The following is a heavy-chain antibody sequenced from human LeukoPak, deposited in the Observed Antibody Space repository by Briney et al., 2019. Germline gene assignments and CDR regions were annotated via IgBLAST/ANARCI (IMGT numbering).Heavy chain of an antibody. Sequence: GGSLRLSCAVSAFTLSNYSMAWVRQAPGKGLEWISYISSSSRTIYYADSVKGRFTISRDNAKQSLSVQMPTLRAEDTAVYYCARLFWNGYYPISFDHYYGMDVWGQGTTVTVSS. CDR3: ARLFWNGYYPISFDHYYGMDV. D-gene: IGHD3-3*01. V-gene: IGHV3-48*01. CDR1: AFTLSNYS. J-gene: IGHJ6*02. CDR2: ISSSSRTI.